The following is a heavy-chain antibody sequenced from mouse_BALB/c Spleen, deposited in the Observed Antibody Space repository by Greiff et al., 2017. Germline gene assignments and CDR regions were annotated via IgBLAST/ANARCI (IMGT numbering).Heavy chain of an antibody. CDR2: ISSGGSYT. D-gene: IGHD2-4*01. CDR1: GFTFSSYA. Sequence: EVKLMESGGGLVKPGGSLKLSCAASGFTFSSYAMSWVRQSPEKRLEWVAEISSGGSYTYYPDTVTGRFTISRDNAKNTLYLEMSSLRSEDTAMYYCARDLYYDYDEGGYYAMDYWGQGTSVTVSS. V-gene: IGHV5-9-4*01. J-gene: IGHJ4*01. CDR3: ARDLYYDYDEGGYYAMDY.